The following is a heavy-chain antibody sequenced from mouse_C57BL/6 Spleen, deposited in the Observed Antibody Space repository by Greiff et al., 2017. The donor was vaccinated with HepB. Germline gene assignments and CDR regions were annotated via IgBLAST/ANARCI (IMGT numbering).Heavy chain of an antibody. V-gene: IGHV1-52*01. CDR2: IDPSDSET. Sequence: QVQLQQPGAELVRPGSSVKLSCKASGFTFTSYWMHWVRQRPIQGLEWIGNIDPSDSETHYNQNSKDKATFTVDKSSSKAYMQLSSLTSEDSAVYYCARVDGYPAWFAYWGQGTLVTVSA. D-gene: IGHD2-3*01. CDR1: GFTFTSYW. CDR3: ARVDGYPAWFAY. J-gene: IGHJ3*01.